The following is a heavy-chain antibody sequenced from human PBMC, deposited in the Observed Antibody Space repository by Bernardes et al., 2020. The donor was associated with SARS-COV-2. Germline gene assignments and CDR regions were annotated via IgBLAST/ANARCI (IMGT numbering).Heavy chain of an antibody. CDR2: IDSSGIYM. J-gene: IGHJ4*02. CDR3: ATQGFDTSYGGIFGF. Sequence: GGSLRLSCEASRFNFSGHSMAWVRQAPGKGLEWLAYIDSSGIYMYYADSVQGRFTISRDNDKSSLYFQMNGLRAEDTAVYYCATQGFDTSYGGIFGFWGQGTLVAVSS. V-gene: IGHV3-21*01. CDR1: RFNFSGHS. D-gene: IGHD3-3*01.